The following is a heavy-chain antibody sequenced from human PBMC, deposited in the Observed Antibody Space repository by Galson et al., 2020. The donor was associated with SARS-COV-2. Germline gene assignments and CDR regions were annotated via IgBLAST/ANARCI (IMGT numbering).Heavy chain of an antibody. V-gene: IGHV4-39*01. CDR2: IYYTGNT. CDR1: GGSISSSSYY. Sequence: ASETLSLTCTVSGGSISSSSYYWGWIRQPPGEGLEWIGSIYYTGNTYYTPSLKSRVTISVDTSKNRFSLKLSSVTAADTAVYYCARHSGYDSIKAFYYWGQGTLVTVSS. D-gene: IGHD5-12*01. J-gene: IGHJ4*02. CDR3: ARHSGYDSIKAFYY.